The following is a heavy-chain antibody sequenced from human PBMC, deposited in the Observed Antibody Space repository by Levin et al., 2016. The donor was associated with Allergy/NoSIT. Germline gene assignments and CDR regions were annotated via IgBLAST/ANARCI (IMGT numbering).Heavy chain of an antibody. Sequence: SETLSLTCTVSDDSITSYYWSWIRQPPGKGLEWIGYIYYSGSTNYNPSLRSRVTISVDTSKNQFSLKVSSVTAADTAVYYCARTVLYYFYTDVWGKGATVTVSS. CDR3: ARTVLYYFYTDV. CDR1: DDSITSYY. V-gene: IGHV4-59*01. CDR2: IYYSGST. D-gene: IGHD6-6*01. J-gene: IGHJ6*03.